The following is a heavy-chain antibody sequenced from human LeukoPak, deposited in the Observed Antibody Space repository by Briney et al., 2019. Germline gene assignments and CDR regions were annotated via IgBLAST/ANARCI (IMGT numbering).Heavy chain of an antibody. J-gene: IGHJ3*02. D-gene: IGHD3-10*01. CDR1: GFTFDDYA. Sequence: GGSLRLSCAASGFTFDDYAMHWVRQAPGKGLEWVSGISWNSGSIGYADSVKGRFTISRDNAKNSLYLQMNSLRAEDTALYYCAKDRELLGFDAFDIWGQGTMVTVSS. CDR3: AKDRELLGFDAFDI. V-gene: IGHV3-9*01. CDR2: ISWNSGSI.